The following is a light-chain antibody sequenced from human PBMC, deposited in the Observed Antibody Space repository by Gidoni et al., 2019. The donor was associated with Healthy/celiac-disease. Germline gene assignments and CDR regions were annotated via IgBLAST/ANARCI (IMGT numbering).Light chain of an antibody. J-gene: IGKJ1*01. CDR1: QIISSY. Sequence: DIQMTQSPSSLSSSVGDRVTITCRASQIISSYLNWYQQKPGKAHKLLIYAASSLQSGVPSRFSGSGSGTDFTLTISSLQPEDFATYYCQQSYSTPQRTFGQGTKVEIK. V-gene: IGKV1-39*01. CDR2: AAS. CDR3: QQSYSTPQRT.